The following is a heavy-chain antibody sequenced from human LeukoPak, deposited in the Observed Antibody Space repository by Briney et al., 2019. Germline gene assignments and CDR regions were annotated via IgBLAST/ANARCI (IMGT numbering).Heavy chain of an antibody. CDR1: GFTFSSYT. V-gene: IGHV3-21*01. Sequence: GGALRLSCAASGFTFSSYTMNWVRQAPGKGLEWVSSITSDNRYIFYADSVKGRFTISRDNAQNSLYLQMNSLRAEDTAVYYCARADCSGGSCYTSYYFDYWGQGTLVTVSS. J-gene: IGHJ4*02. CDR3: ARADCSGGSCYTSYYFDY. CDR2: ITSDNRYI. D-gene: IGHD2-15*01.